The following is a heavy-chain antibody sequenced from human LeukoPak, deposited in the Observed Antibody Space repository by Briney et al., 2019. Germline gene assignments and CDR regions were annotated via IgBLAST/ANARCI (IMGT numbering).Heavy chain of an antibody. J-gene: IGHJ4*02. CDR3: AKGSAVGRPYYFDY. CDR1: GFTFSSYA. D-gene: IGHD2-15*01. Sequence: GGSLRLSCAASGFTFSSYAMSWVRQAPGKGLEWVSAIDSTGAYTWYADSVKGRFTISKDSSKTILYLQMNSLRAEDAAVYFCAKGSAVGRPYYFDYWGQGTLVTVSS. V-gene: IGHV3-23*01. CDR2: IDSTGAYT.